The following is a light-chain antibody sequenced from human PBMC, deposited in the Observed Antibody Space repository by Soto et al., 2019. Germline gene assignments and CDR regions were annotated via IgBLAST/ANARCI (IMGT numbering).Light chain of an antibody. CDR2: GAS. Sequence: EIVLTQSPGTLSLSPGERAILSCRASQSISSSNLAWYQQKPGQAPRLLFYGASTRATGIPDRFSVSGSGTDFTLTISRLEPEDFAVYYCQQYGNSPPWTFDQGTKVEIK. V-gene: IGKV3-20*01. J-gene: IGKJ1*01. CDR3: QQYGNSPPWT. CDR1: QSISSSN.